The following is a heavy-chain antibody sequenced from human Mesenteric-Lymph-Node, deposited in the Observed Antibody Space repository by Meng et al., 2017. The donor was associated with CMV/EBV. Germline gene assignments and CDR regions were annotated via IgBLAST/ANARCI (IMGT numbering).Heavy chain of an antibody. Sequence: GGSLRLSCAASGFTFSNYEMNWVRQAPGKGLEWVSYITSSGSTIYYADSVKGRFTISRDNAKNSLYLQMNSLRAEDTAVYYCAREWSAIDYWGQGALVTVSS. D-gene: IGHD2-15*01. V-gene: IGHV3-48*03. J-gene: IGHJ4*02. CDR2: ITSSGSTI. CDR1: GFTFSNYE. CDR3: AREWSAIDY.